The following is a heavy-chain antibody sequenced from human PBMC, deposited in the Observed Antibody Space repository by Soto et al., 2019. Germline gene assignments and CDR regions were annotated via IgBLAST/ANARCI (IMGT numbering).Heavy chain of an antibody. V-gene: IGHV3-48*03. Sequence: EVLLVESGGGLVQPGGSLRLSCTASGFTFSSYEMNWVRQAPGKGLEWISYISTSGRTIFDAGSVKGRFTISRDNTRNTLFLQMDSLRPEDTAVYYCARQPAHVYEASPKWFDPWGHGTLVIVSS. CDR3: ARQPAHVYEASPKWFDP. CDR1: GFTFSSYE. CDR2: ISTSGRTI. D-gene: IGHD3-16*01. J-gene: IGHJ5*02.